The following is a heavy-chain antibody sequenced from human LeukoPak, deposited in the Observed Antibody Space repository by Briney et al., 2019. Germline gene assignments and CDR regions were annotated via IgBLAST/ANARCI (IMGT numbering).Heavy chain of an antibody. CDR3: ARDPVWQWLPDGDY. D-gene: IGHD6-19*01. CDR2: ISSSSSYI. J-gene: IGHJ4*02. V-gene: IGHV3-21*01. CDR1: GFTFSDFD. Sequence: GGSLGLSCVASGFTFSDFDMNWVRQAPGKGLEWVSSISSSSSYIYYADSVKGRFTISRDNAKNSLYLQMNSLRAEDTAVYYCARDPVWQWLPDGDYWGQGTLVTVSS.